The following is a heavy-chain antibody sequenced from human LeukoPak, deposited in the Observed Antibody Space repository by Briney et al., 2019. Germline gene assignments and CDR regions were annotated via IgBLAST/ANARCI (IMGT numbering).Heavy chain of an antibody. V-gene: IGHV4-4*07. CDR1: GGSISSYY. D-gene: IGHD3-22*01. CDR2: IYTSGST. CDR3: AGTEFTYDSSLIHY. Sequence: KPSETLSLTCTVSGGSISSYYWSWIRQPAGKGLEWIGRIYTSGSTNYNPSLKSRVTLSVDTSKNQFSLKLSSVTAADTAVYFCAGTEFTYDSSLIHYWGQGTLVTVSS. J-gene: IGHJ4*02.